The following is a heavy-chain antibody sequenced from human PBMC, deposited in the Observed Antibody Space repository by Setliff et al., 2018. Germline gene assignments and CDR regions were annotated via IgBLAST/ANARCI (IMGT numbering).Heavy chain of an antibody. D-gene: IGHD6-6*01. CDR2: IYYSGSI. CDR3: ARLSSSLPDY. V-gene: IGHV4-59*11. CDR1: GGSISSHY. Sequence: ASETLSLTCTVSGGSISSHYWSWIRQPPGKGLEWIGSIYYSGSINYNPSLKSRVTISVDTSKNQFSLKLSSVTAADTAVYYCARLSSSLPDYWGQGTLVTVSS. J-gene: IGHJ4*02.